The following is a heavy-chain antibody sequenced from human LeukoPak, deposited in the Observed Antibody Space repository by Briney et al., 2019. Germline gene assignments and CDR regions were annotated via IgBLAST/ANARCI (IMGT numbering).Heavy chain of an antibody. CDR2: MNPNSGNT. J-gene: IGHJ5*02. D-gene: IGHD3-22*01. V-gene: IGHV1-8*03. CDR1: GYTFTSYD. CDR3: ARESYYYDSSGYPRWFDP. Sequence: ASVKVSCKASGYTFTSYDINWVRQATGQGLEWMGCMNPNSGNTGYAQKFQGRVTITRNTSISTAYMELSSLRSEDTAVYYCARESYYYDSSGYPRWFDPWGQGTLVTVSS.